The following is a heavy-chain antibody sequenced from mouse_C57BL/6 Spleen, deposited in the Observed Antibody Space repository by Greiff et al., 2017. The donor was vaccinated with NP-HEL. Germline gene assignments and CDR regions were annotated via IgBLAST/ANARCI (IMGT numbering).Heavy chain of an antibody. CDR1: GYSFTGYY. V-gene: IGHV1-42*01. CDR2: INPSTGGT. CDR3: AKGFTTVVASDYCAMDY. D-gene: IGHD1-1*01. J-gene: IGHJ4*01. Sequence: EVQLQQPGPELVKPGASVKISCKASGYSFTGYYMNWVKQSPEKSLEWIGEINPSTGGTPYNQKFKAKATLTVDKSSSTAYMQLKSLTSEDSAVYYGAKGFTTVVASDYCAMDYWGQGTSVTVSS.